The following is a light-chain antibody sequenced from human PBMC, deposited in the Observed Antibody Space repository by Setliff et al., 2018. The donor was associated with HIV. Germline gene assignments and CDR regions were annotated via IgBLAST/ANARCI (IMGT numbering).Light chain of an antibody. J-gene: IGLJ2*01. Sequence: QSVLTQPASVSGSPGQSITISCTGTSRDVGGGQNYVSWYQQYPGQAPKLMIYEVTKRPAGVSDRFSGSKSGNTASLIISGLQTEDEAEYYCCSYAGSTTYVVFGGGTKGTV. CDR2: EVT. CDR3: CSYAGSTTYVV. CDR1: SRDVGGGQNY. V-gene: IGLV2-14*01.